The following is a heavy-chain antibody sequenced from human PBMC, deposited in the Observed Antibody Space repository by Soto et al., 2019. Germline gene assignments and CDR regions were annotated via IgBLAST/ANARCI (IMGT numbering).Heavy chain of an antibody. CDR1: GFTFSTYA. CDR2: MSGSGGST. J-gene: IGHJ4*02. D-gene: IGHD1-20*01. CDR3: AKDRSITGTSPATPSDY. V-gene: IGHV3-23*01. Sequence: GSLIFSFAASGFTFSTYAMRWVRQAPGKGLEWVSAMSGSGGSTYYADSVKGRFTISRDNSKNTLYLQTNSLRAEDTAVYYCAKDRSITGTSPATPSDYWGQGTLVTVSA.